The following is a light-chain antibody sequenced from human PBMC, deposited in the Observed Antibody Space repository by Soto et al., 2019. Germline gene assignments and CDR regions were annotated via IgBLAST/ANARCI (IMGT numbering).Light chain of an antibody. CDR1: QGISNW. J-gene: IGKJ4*01. Sequence: DIQMTQSPSSVSASVGDRVSITCRASQGISNWLAWYQQKPGRAPKILIYTGSSLQSGVPSRFSGTGSGTDFTLTIRSLQPEDVATYYCQQANSFPLTFGGGTKVDIK. V-gene: IGKV1-12*01. CDR3: QQANSFPLT. CDR2: TGS.